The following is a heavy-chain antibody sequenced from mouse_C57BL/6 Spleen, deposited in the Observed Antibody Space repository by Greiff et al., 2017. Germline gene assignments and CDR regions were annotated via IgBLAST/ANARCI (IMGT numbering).Heavy chain of an antibody. D-gene: IGHD3-3*01. CDR3: AKNGKGPDEGFAY. J-gene: IGHJ3*01. Sequence: VKLMESGPGLVQPSQSLSITCTVSGFSLTSYGVHWVRQSPGKGLEWLGVIWRGGSTDYNAAFMSRLSITKDNSKSQVFFKMNSLQADDTAIYYCAKNGKGPDEGFAYWGQGTLVTVSA. V-gene: IGHV2-5*01. CDR1: GFSLTSYG. CDR2: IWRGGST.